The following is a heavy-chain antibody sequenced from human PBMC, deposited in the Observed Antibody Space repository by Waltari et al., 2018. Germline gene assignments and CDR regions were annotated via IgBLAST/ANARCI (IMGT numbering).Heavy chain of an antibody. CDR2: IWYDGSNK. J-gene: IGHJ6*02. V-gene: IGHV3-33*01. CDR3: ARGQDIVLMVYALGMDV. D-gene: IGHD2-8*01. Sequence: QVQLVESGGGVVQPGRSLRLSCAASGFTFSSYGMHWVRQAPGKGLEWVAVIWYDGSNKYYADSVKDRFTISRDNSKNTRYLQMNSLRAEDTAVYYCARGQDIVLMVYALGMDVWGQGTTVTVSS. CDR1: GFTFSSYG.